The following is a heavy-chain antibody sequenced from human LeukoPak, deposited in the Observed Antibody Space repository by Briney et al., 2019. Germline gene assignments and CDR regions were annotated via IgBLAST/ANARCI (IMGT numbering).Heavy chain of an antibody. CDR3: ARDRSRGIAGHFDY. J-gene: IGHJ4*02. Sequence: GGSLRLSCAASGFTFSKYWMSWVRQAPGKGLEWVANIKQDGSEKYYVDSVKGRFTISRDNAKNSLYLQMNSLRAEDTAVYYCARDRSRGIAGHFDYWGQGTLVTVSS. CDR2: IKQDGSEK. CDR1: GFTFSKYW. V-gene: IGHV3-7*01. D-gene: IGHD6-13*01.